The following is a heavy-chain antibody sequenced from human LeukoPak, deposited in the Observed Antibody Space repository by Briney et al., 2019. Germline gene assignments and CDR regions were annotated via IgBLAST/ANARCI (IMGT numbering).Heavy chain of an antibody. Sequence: GGSLRLSCAASGFTFSSYWMSWVRPAPGEGRXXXANIKQDGREKYYVDSVKGRFTISRDNAKNSLYLQMNSLRAEDTAVYYCARVGVGAFRGMDVWGQGTTVTVSS. J-gene: IGHJ6*02. D-gene: IGHD1-26*01. CDR2: IKQDGREK. CDR1: GFTFSSYW. CDR3: ARVGVGAFRGMDV. V-gene: IGHV3-7*01.